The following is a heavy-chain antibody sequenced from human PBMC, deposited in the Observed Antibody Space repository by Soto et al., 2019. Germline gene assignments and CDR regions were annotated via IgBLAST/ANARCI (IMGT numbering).Heavy chain of an antibody. CDR3: AMITCGGVISRDY. CDR1: GYTFTSYY. Sequence: ASLKVSCNASGYTFTSYYMHWVLQAPGQGLEWMGIINPSGGSTSYAQKFQGRVTMTRDTSTSTVYMELSSLRSEDTAVYYCAMITCGGVISRDYWGQRTLVTVSS. J-gene: IGHJ4*02. D-gene: IGHD3-16*02. V-gene: IGHV1-46*03. CDR2: INPSGGST.